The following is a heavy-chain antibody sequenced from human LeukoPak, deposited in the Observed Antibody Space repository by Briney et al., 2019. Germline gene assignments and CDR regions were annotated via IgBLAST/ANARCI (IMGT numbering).Heavy chain of an antibody. CDR1: GYTFTGYY. V-gene: IGHV1-2*04. CDR2: INPNSGGT. Sequence: ASVKVSCKASGYTFTGYYMHWVRQAPGQGLEWMGWINPNSGGTNYAQKFQGWVTMTRDTSISTAYMELSRLRSDDTAVYYCARADSSDPKQPNAFDIWGQGTMVTVSS. J-gene: IGHJ3*02. D-gene: IGHD6-25*01. CDR3: ARADSSDPKQPNAFDI.